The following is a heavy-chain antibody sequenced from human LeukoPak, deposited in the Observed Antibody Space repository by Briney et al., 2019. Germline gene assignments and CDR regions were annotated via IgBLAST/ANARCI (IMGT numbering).Heavy chain of an antibody. Sequence: GGSLRLSCAVSEFTFSNYAMHWVRQAPGKGLEWVALISYDGNNKYYADSVKGRFTISRDNSKNTLYLQMNSLRAEDTAVYYCARVPGGRKIAVAAYFDYWGQGTLVTVSS. V-gene: IGHV3-30-3*01. CDR2: ISYDGNNK. J-gene: IGHJ4*02. CDR3: ARVPGGRKIAVAAYFDY. CDR1: EFTFSNYA. D-gene: IGHD6-19*01.